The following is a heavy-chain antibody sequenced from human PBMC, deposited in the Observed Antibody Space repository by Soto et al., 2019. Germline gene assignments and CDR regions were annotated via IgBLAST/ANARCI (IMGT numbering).Heavy chain of an antibody. CDR2: ISGSGGST. D-gene: IGHD2-15*01. J-gene: IGHJ5*02. V-gene: IGHV3-23*01. CDR1: EFTFSSYA. Sequence: EVQLLESGGGLVQPGGSLRLSCAASEFTFSSYAMSWVRQAPGKGLEWVSAISGSGGSTYYADSVKGRFTISRDNSKNTLYLQMNSLRAEDTAVYYCAKDPLPYVVAATHWFDPWGQGTPVTVST. CDR3: AKDPLPYVVAATHWFDP.